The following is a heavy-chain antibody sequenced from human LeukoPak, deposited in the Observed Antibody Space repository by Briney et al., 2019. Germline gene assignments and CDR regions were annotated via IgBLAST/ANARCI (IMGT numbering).Heavy chain of an antibody. V-gene: IGHV3-23*01. D-gene: IGHD2-15*01. J-gene: IGHJ4*02. CDR2: ISDSGNT. CDR1: GFTLSSYA. CDR3: AKAPVTTCSGAYCYPFDY. Sequence: PGGSLRLSCAASGFTLSSYAMSWGRQAPGKGLEWVSAISDSGNTYHADSVKGRFTISRDSSKNTLFLQMNRLRPEDAAVYYCAKAPVTTCSGAYCYPFDYWSQGTLVTVSS.